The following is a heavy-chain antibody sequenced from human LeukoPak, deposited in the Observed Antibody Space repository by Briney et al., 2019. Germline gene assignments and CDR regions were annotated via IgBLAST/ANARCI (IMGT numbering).Heavy chain of an antibody. CDR3: TDAVAG. CDR2: IYTDGST. Sequence: GGSLRLSCAAYGVSVGNNYVTWVRQPPGKGLEWVSVIYTDGSTYYADSVKGRFIISRDSSKNTLYLQMNSLRAEDTAVYYCTDAVAGWGQGTLVTVSS. J-gene: IGHJ4*02. V-gene: IGHV3-53*05. CDR1: GVSVGNNY. D-gene: IGHD4-23*01.